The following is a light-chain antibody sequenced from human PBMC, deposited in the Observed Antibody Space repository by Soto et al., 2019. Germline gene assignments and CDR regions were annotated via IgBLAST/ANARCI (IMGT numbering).Light chain of an antibody. CDR3: QQSYSTPPIT. V-gene: IGKV1-39*01. CDR2: AAS. Sequence: DIHMTQSQSSLSTSXATRVTITXXXSQSISSYLNWYQQKPGKAPKLLIYAASSLQSGVPSRFSGSGSGTDFTLTISSLQPEDFATYYCQQSYSTPPITFGQGTRLENK. J-gene: IGKJ5*01. CDR1: QSISSY.